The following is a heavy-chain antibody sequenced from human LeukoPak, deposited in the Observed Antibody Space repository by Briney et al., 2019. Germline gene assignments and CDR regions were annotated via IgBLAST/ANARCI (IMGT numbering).Heavy chain of an antibody. D-gene: IGHD2-2*02. CDR2: ISGSGGST. CDR3: AKSQYCSSTSCYTTYGMDV. CDR1: GFTFSNYA. J-gene: IGHJ6*02. Sequence: PGGSLRLSCAASGFTFSNYAMSWVRQAPGKGLEWVSAISGSGGSTYYADSVKGRFTISRDNSKNTLYLQMNSLRAEDTAVYYCAKSQYCSSTSCYTTYGMDVWGQGTTVTVSS. V-gene: IGHV3-23*01.